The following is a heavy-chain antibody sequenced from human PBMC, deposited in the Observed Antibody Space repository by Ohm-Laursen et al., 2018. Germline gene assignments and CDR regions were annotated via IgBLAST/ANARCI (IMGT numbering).Heavy chain of an antibody. CDR1: GFTFDDYA. Sequence: SLRLSCAASGFTFDDYAMHWVRQAPGKGLESVSFISGDSSYIKYADSVKGRFTISRDNAKNSLFLQMSSLRAEDTAVYYCVREVGRNYDSSGYHPDNYYFYGLDVWGQGTTVTVSS. CDR2: ISGDSSYI. J-gene: IGHJ6*02. V-gene: IGHV3-21*01. CDR3: VREVGRNYDSSGYHPDNYYFYGLDV. D-gene: IGHD3-22*01.